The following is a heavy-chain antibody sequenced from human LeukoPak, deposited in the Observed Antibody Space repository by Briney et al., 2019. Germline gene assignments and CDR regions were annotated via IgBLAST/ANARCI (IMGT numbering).Heavy chain of an antibody. D-gene: IGHD5-12*01. CDR3: AREPTSGREPTSGRPLDY. V-gene: IGHV4-4*07. Sequence: PSETLSLTCTVSGGSISGYFWSWIRQPAGKGLEWIGRIYSSGSNNYNPSLKSRVTMSLDTSKNHLSLNLSSATAADTAVYYCAREPTSGREPTSGRPLDYWGQGTLVTVSS. J-gene: IGHJ4*02. CDR1: GGSISGYF. CDR2: IYSSGSN.